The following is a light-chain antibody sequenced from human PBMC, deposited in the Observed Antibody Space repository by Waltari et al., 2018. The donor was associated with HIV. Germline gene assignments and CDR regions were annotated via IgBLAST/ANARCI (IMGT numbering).Light chain of an antibody. Sequence: EIVLTQFPATLSMSPGERATLSCRASQSVSRNLAWYQQKPGQPPRLLIYAASTRASGVPVRISGTGSGTEFTLTISSLQSEDFAVYYCQQYDDWPRTFGQGTRVEIK. CDR1: QSVSRN. V-gene: IGKV3-15*01. CDR2: AAS. J-gene: IGKJ1*01. CDR3: QQYDDWPRT.